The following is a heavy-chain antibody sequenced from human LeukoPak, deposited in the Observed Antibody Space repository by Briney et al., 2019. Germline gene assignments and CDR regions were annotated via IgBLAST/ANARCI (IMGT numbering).Heavy chain of an antibody. D-gene: IGHD3-22*01. J-gene: IGHJ6*03. CDR3: ARDSRYSDTSGYYYSHYYMDV. CDR1: GGPINYYY. V-gene: IGHV4-59*01. Sequence: SETLSLTCTVSGGPINYYYWSWIRQPPGKGLEYIGYIYSSGSTNHNPSLKSRVTMSVDTSKNQFSLKLSSVTAADTAVYYCARDSRYSDTSGYYYSHYYMDVWGKGTTVTVSS. CDR2: IYSSGST.